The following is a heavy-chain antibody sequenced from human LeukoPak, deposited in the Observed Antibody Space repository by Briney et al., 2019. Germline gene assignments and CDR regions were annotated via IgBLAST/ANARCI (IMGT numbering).Heavy chain of an antibody. J-gene: IGHJ4*02. V-gene: IGHV3-30*18. CDR2: ISYDGSNK. CDR1: GFTFSSYG. Sequence: GGSLRLSCAASGFTFSSYGMHWVRRAPGKGLEWVAVISYDGSNKYYADSVKGRFTISRDNSKNTLYLQMNSLRAEDTAVYYCAKEGYWGQGTLVTVSS. CDR3: AKEGY.